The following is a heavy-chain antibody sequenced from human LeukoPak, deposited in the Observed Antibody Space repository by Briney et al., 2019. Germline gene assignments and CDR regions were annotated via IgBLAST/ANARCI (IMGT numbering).Heavy chain of an antibody. Sequence: GESLKISCKGSGYNFASYWVGWVRQMPGKGLEWMGIIYPGDSDTKYSPSFQGQVTISADRSISTTYLQWSSLKASDTAMYYCARQVAAAARSFDYWGQGTLVTVSS. D-gene: IGHD2-15*01. CDR3: ARQVAAAARSFDY. V-gene: IGHV5-51*01. CDR1: GYNFASYW. CDR2: IYPGDSDT. J-gene: IGHJ4*02.